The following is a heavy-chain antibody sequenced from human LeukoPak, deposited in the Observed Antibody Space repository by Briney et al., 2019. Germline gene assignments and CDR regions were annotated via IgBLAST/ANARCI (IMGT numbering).Heavy chain of an antibody. V-gene: IGHV3-9*01. D-gene: IGHD3-10*02. J-gene: IGHJ6*04. CDR3: AELGITMIGGV. CDR2: ISWNSGSI. CDR1: GFSFNDYA. Sequence: PGGSLRLSCAASGFSFNDYAMHWVRQAPGKGLEWVSGISWNSGSIGYADCVKGRFTISRDNAKNSLYLQMNSLRAEDTAVYYCAELGITMIGGVWGKGTTVTISS.